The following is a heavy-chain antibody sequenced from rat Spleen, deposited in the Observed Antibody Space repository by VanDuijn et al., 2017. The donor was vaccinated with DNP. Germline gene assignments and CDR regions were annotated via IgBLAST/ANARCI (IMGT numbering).Heavy chain of an antibody. V-gene: IGHV5-25*01. J-gene: IGHJ2*01. Sequence: EVQLVESGGGLVQPGRSLKLSCAASGFTFSDYYMAWVRQAPTKGLEWVASITSSGGSTYYPDSVKGRFTISRDNAENTIYLQMNRLRSEDTATYYCAKHLDAWGQGVMVTVSS. CDR3: AKHLDA. CDR2: ITSSGGST. CDR1: GFTFSDYY.